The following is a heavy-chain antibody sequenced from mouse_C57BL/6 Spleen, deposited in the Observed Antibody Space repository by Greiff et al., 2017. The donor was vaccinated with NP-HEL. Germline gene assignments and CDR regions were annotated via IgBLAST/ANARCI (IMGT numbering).Heavy chain of an antibody. J-gene: IGHJ1*03. CDR2: ISSGGSYT. CDR3: ARHHYSNYGYFDV. Sequence: EVKLMESGGDLVKPGGSLKLSCAASGFTFSSYGMSWVRQTPDKRLEWVATISSGGSYTYYPDSVKGRFTISRDNAKNTLYLQMSSLKSEDTAMYYCARHHYSNYGYFDVWGTGTTVTVSS. V-gene: IGHV5-6*01. D-gene: IGHD2-5*01. CDR1: GFTFSSYG.